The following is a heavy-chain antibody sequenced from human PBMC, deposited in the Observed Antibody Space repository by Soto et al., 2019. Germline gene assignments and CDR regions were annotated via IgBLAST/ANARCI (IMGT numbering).Heavy chain of an antibody. CDR2: IYRTGST. CDR1: GGSFTSNNW. D-gene: IGHD1-7*01. J-gene: IGHJ4*02. Sequence: SETLSLTCTVSGGSFTSNNWWTWVRQPPGQGLEWIGEIYRTGSTNYNPSLKSRVTISLDKSENQFSLKVTSLTAADTAVYYCASRDPGTSVDYWGQGTLVTVSS. CDR3: ASRDPGTSVDY. V-gene: IGHV4-4*02.